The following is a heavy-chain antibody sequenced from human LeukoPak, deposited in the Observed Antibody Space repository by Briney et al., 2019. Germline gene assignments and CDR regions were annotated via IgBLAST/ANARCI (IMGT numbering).Heavy chain of an antibody. J-gene: IGHJ3*02. CDR2: INHSGST. V-gene: IGHV4-34*01. Sequence: SETLSHTCAVYGGSFSGYYWSWIRQPPGKGLEWIGEINHSGSTNYNPSLKNRVTISVDTSKNQFSLKLSSVTAADTAVYYCARDPSLYSRSYGAFDIWGQGTMVTVSS. CDR3: ARDPSLYSRSYGAFDI. D-gene: IGHD6-6*01. CDR1: GGSFSGYY.